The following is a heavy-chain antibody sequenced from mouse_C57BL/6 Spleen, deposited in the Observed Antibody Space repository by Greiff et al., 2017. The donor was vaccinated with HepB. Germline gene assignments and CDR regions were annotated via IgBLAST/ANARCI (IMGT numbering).Heavy chain of an antibody. CDR1: GFSLTSYG. CDR2: IWRGGST. J-gene: IGHJ4*01. D-gene: IGHD1-1*01. Sequence: QVHVKQSGPGLVQPSQSLSITCTVSGFSLTSYGVHWVRQSPGKGLEWLGVIWRGGSTDYNAAFMSRLSITKDNSKSQVFFKMNSLQADDTAIYYCAKKRSSYVLYAMDYWGQGTSVTVSS. V-gene: IGHV2-5*01. CDR3: AKKRSSYVLYAMDY.